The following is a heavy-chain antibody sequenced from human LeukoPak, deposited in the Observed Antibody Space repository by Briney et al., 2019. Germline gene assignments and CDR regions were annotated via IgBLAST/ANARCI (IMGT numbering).Heavy chain of an antibody. CDR1: GYTFTGYY. V-gene: IGHV1-2*02. D-gene: IGHD6-6*01. Sequence: GASVKVSCKASGYTFTGYYMHWVRLAPGQGLEWMGWINPNSGGTNYAQKFQGRVTMTRDTSISTAYMELSRLRSDDTAVYYCARDLRIAARPFSCGFDPWGQGTLVTVSS. J-gene: IGHJ5*02. CDR3: ARDLRIAARPFSCGFDP. CDR2: INPNSGGT.